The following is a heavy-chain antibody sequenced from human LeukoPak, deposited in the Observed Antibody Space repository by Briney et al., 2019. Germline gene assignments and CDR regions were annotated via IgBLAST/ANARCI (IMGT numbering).Heavy chain of an antibody. CDR1: GGSISSYY. CDR2: IYYSGST. CDR3: ARVKPPRNYPYYYYMDV. V-gene: IGHV4-59*01. J-gene: IGHJ6*03. Sequence: SETLSLTCTVSGGSISSYYWSWIRQPPGKGLEWIGYIYYSGSTNYNPSLKSRVTISVDTSKNQFSLKLSSVTAADTAVYYCARVKPPRNYPYYYYMDVWGKGATVTVSS. D-gene: IGHD4-11*01.